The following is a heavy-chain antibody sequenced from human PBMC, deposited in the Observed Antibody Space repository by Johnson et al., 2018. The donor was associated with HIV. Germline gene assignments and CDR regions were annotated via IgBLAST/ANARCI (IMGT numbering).Heavy chain of an antibody. J-gene: IGHJ3*02. CDR2: ISYDGSNK. D-gene: IGHD3-10*01. CDR1: GFTFSSYA. CDR3: AKDRIMVRGVIGAFEI. Sequence: QVQLVESGGGVVQPGRSLRLSCAASGFTFSSYAMHWVRQAPGKGLEWVAVISYDGSNKYYADSVKGRFTISRDNSKNTLYLQMNSLRAEDTAVDYCAKDRIMVRGVIGAFEIWGQGTMVTVSS. V-gene: IGHV3-30-3*01.